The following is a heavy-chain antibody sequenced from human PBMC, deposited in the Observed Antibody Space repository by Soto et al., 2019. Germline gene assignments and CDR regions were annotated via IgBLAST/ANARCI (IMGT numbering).Heavy chain of an antibody. CDR2: IFSNDEK. J-gene: IGHJ5*02. V-gene: IGHV2-26*01. D-gene: IGHD3-3*01. CDR3: ARMRIFGVVDPNNWFDP. CDR1: GFSLSNARMG. Sequence: QVTLKESGPVLVKPTETLTLTCTVPGFSLSNARMGVSWIRQPPGKALEWLAHIFSNDEKSYSTSLKSRLTISKDTSKSQVVLTLTNMEPVDTATYYCARMRIFGVVDPNNWFDPWGQGTLVTVSS.